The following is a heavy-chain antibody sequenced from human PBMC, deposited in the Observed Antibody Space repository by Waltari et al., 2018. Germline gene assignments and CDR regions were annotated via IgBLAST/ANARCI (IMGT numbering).Heavy chain of an antibody. Sequence: EVQLVEYGGGLVQPGGSLRLSCSASVFTFSAYTMNWVRQAPGKGLEWVSYISTGSSPTYYADSVKGRFTISRDNAKNSLYLQMSSLRAEDTALYYCVRDHAYAFDFWGQGTMVTVPS. V-gene: IGHV3-48*01. J-gene: IGHJ3*01. CDR1: VFTFSAYT. CDR2: ISTGSSPT. CDR3: VRDHAYAFDF.